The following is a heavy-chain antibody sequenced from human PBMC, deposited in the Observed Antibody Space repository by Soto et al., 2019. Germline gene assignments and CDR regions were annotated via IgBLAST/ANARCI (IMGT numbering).Heavy chain of an antibody. Sequence: QVQLVQSGAEVKKPGSSVKVSCKASGGTFSSYAISWVRQAPGQGLEWMGGIIPIFGTANYAQKFQGRVMITEDKSTSPAYMDLSSLRSEDTAVYYCARDPGRVRREGYNSFDYWGEGTLVTFSS. V-gene: IGHV1-69*06. CDR3: ARDPGRVRREGYNSFDY. CDR1: GGTFSSYA. D-gene: IGHD5-12*01. J-gene: IGHJ4*02. CDR2: IIPIFGTA.